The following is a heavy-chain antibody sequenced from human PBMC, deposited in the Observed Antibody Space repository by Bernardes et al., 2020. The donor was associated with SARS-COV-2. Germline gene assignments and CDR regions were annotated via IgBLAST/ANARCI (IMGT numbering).Heavy chain of an antibody. CDR3: ARLNWFNRDAFDI. V-gene: IGHV4-59*01. J-gene: IGHJ3*02. CDR1: GGSISSYY. Sequence: SETLSLTCTVSGGSISSYYWSWIRQPPGKGLEWIGYIYYSGSTNYNPSLKSRVTISVDTSKNQFSLKLSSVTAADTAVYYCARLNWFNRDAFDIWGQGTMVTVSS. D-gene: IGHD2-8*02. CDR2: IYYSGST.